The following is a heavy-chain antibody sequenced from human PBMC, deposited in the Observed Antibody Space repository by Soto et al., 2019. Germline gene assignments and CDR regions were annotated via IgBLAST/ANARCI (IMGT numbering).Heavy chain of an antibody. CDR2: VYYTGST. Sequence: PSETLSLTCTVSGDSTSTSYWGWMRQSPGKELEWIGYVYYTGSTNYNPSLKSRVTISVDRSKNQFSLKLTSANAADTAVYYCARGRTVRNYADDSSDYFYFFDYWGQGTQVTVSS. J-gene: IGHJ4*02. CDR3: ARGRTVRNYADDSSDYFYFFDY. V-gene: IGHV4-59*01. D-gene: IGHD3-22*01. CDR1: GDSTSTSY.